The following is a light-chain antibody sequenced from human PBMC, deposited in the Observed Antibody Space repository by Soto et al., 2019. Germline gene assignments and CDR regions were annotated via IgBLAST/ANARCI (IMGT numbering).Light chain of an antibody. CDR1: QSVNNNY. CDR2: GAS. V-gene: IGKV3-20*01. Sequence: EIVLTQSPGTLSLSPAERATLSCRASQSVNNNYLAWFQQKPGQAPRLLIYGASSRATGIPDRFNGSGSGTDFTLTISRLEPEDFAVYYCQQYSNSPQTFGQGTKVEIK. J-gene: IGKJ2*01. CDR3: QQYSNSPQT.